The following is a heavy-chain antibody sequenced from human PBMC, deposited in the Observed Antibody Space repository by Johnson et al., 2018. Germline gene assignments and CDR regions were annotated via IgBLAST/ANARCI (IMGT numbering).Heavy chain of an antibody. CDR3: AGVGAFCGGDCYSAEYVQH. CDR1: GFTFSNYS. V-gene: IGHV3-21*01. D-gene: IGHD2-21*02. CDR2: ISSRRRYI. Sequence: VQLVESGGGLVKPGGSLRLSCAASGFTFSNYSMNWVRQAPGKGLAWVSSISSRRRYIYYADSLKGRFTISRDNAKDSLYRKMNSLRAEDTAVYYCAGVGAFCGGDCYSAEYVQHWGQGTLVTVSS. J-gene: IGHJ1*01.